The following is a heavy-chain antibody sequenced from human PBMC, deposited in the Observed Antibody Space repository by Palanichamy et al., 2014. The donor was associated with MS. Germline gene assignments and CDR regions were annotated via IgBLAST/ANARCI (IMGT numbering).Heavy chain of an antibody. V-gene: IGHV1-18*04. Sequence: QVQLVQSGAEVKEPGASVRVSCKASGYTFSSYGISWARQAPGQGLEWMGWISTYNGNTKYARKFQDRVTMTTDTSTTTAHMDLRSLRSDDSAVYFCARDIGPVPGDYYYGLDVWGQGTTVTVSS. CDR2: ISTYNGNT. J-gene: IGHJ6*02. CDR1: GYTFSSYG. CDR3: ARDIGPVPGDYYYGLDV. D-gene: IGHD3-10*01.